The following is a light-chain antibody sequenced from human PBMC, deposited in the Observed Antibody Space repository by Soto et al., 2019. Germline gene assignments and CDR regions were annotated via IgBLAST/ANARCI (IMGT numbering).Light chain of an antibody. CDR3: AAWDDSLSGRV. V-gene: IGLV1-47*01. Sequence: QSVLTQPPSASGTPGQRVTISCSGSGSNVGTSYVYWYQQLPGTAPKLLIYANNQRPSGVPDRFSGSKSGTSASLAISGLRYEDEADYYCAAWDDSLSGRVFGGGTKLTVL. CDR1: GSNVGTSY. J-gene: IGLJ3*02. CDR2: ANN.